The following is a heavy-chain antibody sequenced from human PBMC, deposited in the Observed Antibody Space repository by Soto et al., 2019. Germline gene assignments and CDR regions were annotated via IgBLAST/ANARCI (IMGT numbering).Heavy chain of an antibody. Sequence: GGSLRLSCAASGFTFSSYGMHWVRQAPGKGLEWVAVIWYDGSNKYYADSVKGRFTISRDNSKNTLYLLMNSLRAEDTAVYYCARFGTVYSGYDQQVSYYYHGMDVWGQGTTVTVSS. J-gene: IGHJ6*02. D-gene: IGHD5-12*01. CDR1: GFTFSSYG. CDR2: IWYDGSNK. V-gene: IGHV3-33*01. CDR3: ARFGTVYSGYDQQVSYYYHGMDV.